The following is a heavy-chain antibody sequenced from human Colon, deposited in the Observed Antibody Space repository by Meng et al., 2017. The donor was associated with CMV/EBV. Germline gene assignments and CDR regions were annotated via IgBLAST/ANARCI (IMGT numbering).Heavy chain of an antibody. Sequence: QVQLQQWGAGLLKVSVTLSLSCGVFNGSFSGYFWTWIRQPPRKGLEWIGEIFRDGSTKYNPSLQSRVTMSVDTSKNHFSLILRSVTAADTAVYFCARATKPNCWEVLEYWGQGTLVTVSS. V-gene: IGHV4-34*12. CDR3: ARATKPNCWEVLEY. CDR2: IFRDGST. J-gene: IGHJ4*02. D-gene: IGHD2-2*01. CDR1: NGSFSGYF.